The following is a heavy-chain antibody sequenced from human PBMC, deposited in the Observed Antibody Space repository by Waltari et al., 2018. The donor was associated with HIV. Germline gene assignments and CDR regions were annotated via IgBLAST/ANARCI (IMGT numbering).Heavy chain of an antibody. CDR3: ARINYYGSGSYSRGDAFEI. CDR1: GYSFTSYW. CDR2: IYPGDAET. J-gene: IGHJ3*02. D-gene: IGHD3-10*01. Sequence: EVQLVQSGAEVKKPGESLKISCKGSGYSFTSYWIGWVRQMPGKGLEWMGIIYPGDAETRYSPSCQGKVTMSADKSISTAYLQWSSLKASDTAMYYCARINYYGSGSYSRGDAFEIWGQGTMVTVSS. V-gene: IGHV5-51*01.